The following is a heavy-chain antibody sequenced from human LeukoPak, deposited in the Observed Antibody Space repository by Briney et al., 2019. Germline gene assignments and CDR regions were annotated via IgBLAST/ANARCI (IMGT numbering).Heavy chain of an antibody. CDR2: INHSGST. CDR1: GGSFSGYY. D-gene: IGHD2-15*01. V-gene: IGHV4-34*01. J-gene: IGHJ4*02. CDR3: ARGVVAAPQTVDY. Sequence: PSGTLSLTCAVYGGSFSGYYWSWIRQPPGKGLEWIGEINHSGSTNYNPSLKSRVTISVDTSKNQFSLKLSSVTAADTAVYYCARGVVAAPQTVDYWGQGTLVTVSS.